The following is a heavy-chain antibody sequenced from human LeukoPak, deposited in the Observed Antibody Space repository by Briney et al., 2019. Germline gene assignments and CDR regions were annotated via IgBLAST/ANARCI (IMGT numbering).Heavy chain of an antibody. CDR1: GGSISSSSYY. D-gene: IGHD6-19*01. CDR2: IDYSGNT. V-gene: IGHV4-39*02. Sequence: SETLSLTCTVSGGSISSSSYYWGWIRQPPGKGLEWIGSIDYSGNTNYNPSLKSRATISVDTSKNHFSLKLSSVTAADTAVYYCARDVYSSGWYTDYWGQGTLVTVSS. CDR3: ARDVYSSGWYTDY. J-gene: IGHJ4*02.